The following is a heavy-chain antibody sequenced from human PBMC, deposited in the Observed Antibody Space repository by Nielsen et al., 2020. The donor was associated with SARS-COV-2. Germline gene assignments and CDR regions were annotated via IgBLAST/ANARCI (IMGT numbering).Heavy chain of an antibody. CDR2: INHSGST. J-gene: IGHJ6*02. CDR3: ARDLKYYDFWSGYPTYWGYYGMDV. Sequence: WIRQPPGKGLEWIGEINHSGSTNYNPSLKSRVTISVDTSKNQFSLKLSSVTATDTAVYYCARDLKYYDFWSGYPTYWGYYGMDVWGQGTTVTVSS. D-gene: IGHD3-3*01. V-gene: IGHV4-34*01.